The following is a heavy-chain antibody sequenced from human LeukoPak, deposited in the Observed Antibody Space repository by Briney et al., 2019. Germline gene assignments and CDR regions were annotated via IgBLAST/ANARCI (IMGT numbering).Heavy chain of an antibody. V-gene: IGHV4-39*07. Sequence: SETLSLTCTVSGGSISSSSYYWGWIRQPPGKGLEWIGSIYYSGSTYYNPSLKSRVTISVDTSKNQFSLKLSSVTAADTAVYYCARDRWGTYYYDSSGRFDPWGQGTLVTVSS. J-gene: IGHJ5*02. CDR1: GGSISSSSYY. CDR2: IYYSGST. D-gene: IGHD3-22*01. CDR3: ARDRWGTYYYDSSGRFDP.